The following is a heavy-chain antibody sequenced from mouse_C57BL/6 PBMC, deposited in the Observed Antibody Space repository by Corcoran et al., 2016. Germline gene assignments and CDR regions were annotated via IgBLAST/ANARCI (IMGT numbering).Heavy chain of an antibody. J-gene: IGHJ4*01. CDR2: INPYNGGT. CDR1: GYTFTDYY. V-gene: IGHV1-19*01. CDR3: ARNVDYLYAMDY. Sequence: EVQLQQSGPVLVKPGASVKMSCKASGYTFTDYYMNWVKQSHGKSLEWIGVINPYNGGTSYNQKFKGKATLTVDKSSSTAYMELNSLTSEDSAVYYCARNVDYLYAMDYWVQGTSVTVSS. D-gene: IGHD2-4*01.